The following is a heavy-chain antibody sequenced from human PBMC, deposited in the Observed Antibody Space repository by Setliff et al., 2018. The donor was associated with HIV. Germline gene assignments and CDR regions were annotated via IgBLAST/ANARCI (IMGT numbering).Heavy chain of an antibody. CDR1: GGSISSSSYY. Sequence: SETLSLTCTVSGGSISSSSYYWGWIRQPPGKGLEWIGYIYHSGSTNYNPSLKGRVTISVDTSKDQFSLDLRSVTAADTAVYFCAREIYGGNSRPFDYWGQGTQVTVSS. CDR2: IYHSGST. D-gene: IGHD4-17*01. CDR3: AREIYGGNSRPFDY. J-gene: IGHJ4*02. V-gene: IGHV4-61*01.